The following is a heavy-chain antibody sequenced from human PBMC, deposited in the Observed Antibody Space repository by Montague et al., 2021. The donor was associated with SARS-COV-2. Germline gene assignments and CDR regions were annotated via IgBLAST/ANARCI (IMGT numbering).Heavy chain of an antibody. CDR1: GFTFDDYG. J-gene: IGHJ4*02. V-gene: IGHV3-20*01. Sequence: SLRLSCAVSGFTFDDYGMSWVRQTPGKGLEWVAGISRSGDRTAYGDSVKGRFTIPRDRAKNSLYLQMDSLRVEDTAFYHCSRGGGMIRGVADFWGQGILVSVSS. D-gene: IGHD3-10*01. CDR3: SRGGGMIRGVADF. CDR2: ISRSGDRT.